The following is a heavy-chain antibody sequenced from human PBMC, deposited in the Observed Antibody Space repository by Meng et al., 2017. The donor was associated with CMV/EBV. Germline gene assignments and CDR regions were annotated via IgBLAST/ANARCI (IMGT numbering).Heavy chain of an antibody. CDR3: ARPDSSGYYDAFDI. CDR2: ISAYNGNT. J-gene: IGHJ3*02. CDR1: GYTFTSYG. D-gene: IGHD3-22*01. V-gene: IGHV1-18*01. Sequence: ASVKVSCKASGYTFTSYGISWVRQAPGQGLEWMGWISAYNGNTNYAQKLQGRVTMTTDASTSTAYMELRSLRSDDTAVYYCARPDSSGYYDAFDIWGQGTMVTVSS.